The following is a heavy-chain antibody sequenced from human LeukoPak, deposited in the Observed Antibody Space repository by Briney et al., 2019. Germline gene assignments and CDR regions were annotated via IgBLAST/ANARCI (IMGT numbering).Heavy chain of an antibody. D-gene: IGHD3-9*01. V-gene: IGHV3-30*18. Sequence: PGGSLRLSCAASGFTFSSYGMHWVRQAPGKGLEWVAVISYDGSNKYYADSVKGRFTISRDNSKNTLYLQMNSLRAEDTAVYYCAKEVLRYFDWLSRLGYYYGMDVWGQGTTVTVSS. J-gene: IGHJ6*02. CDR3: AKEVLRYFDWLSRLGYYYGMDV. CDR2: ISYDGSNK. CDR1: GFTFSSYG.